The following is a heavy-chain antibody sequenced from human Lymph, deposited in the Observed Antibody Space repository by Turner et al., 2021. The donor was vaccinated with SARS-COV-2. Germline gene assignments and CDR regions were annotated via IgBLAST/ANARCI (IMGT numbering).Heavy chain of an antibody. Sequence: EVQLLESGGGLVQPGGSLILSCAASGFTFSSYAMGWVGQVPGKGMEWGEGIRGSGGTTHYADYVKGRFTISRDNSKNTLYLQMNGLRAEDTAVYYCAKDRFALSSGWEDYWGQGTPVTVSS. D-gene: IGHD6-19*01. CDR1: GFTFSSYA. CDR2: IRGSGGTT. V-gene: IGHV3-23*01. CDR3: AKDRFALSSGWEDY. J-gene: IGHJ4*02.